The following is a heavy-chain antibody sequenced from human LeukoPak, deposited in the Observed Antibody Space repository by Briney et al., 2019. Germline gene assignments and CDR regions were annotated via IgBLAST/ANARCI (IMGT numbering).Heavy chain of an antibody. CDR1: GFTFSSYS. CDR3: ARGGTPLSIAAAGTNYYYMDV. Sequence: GGSLRLSCAASGFTFSSYSMNWVRQAPGKGLEWVSCISSSSSYIYYADSVKGRFTISRDNAKNSLYLQMNSLRAEDTAVYYCARGGTPLSIAAAGTNYYYMDVWGKGTTVTVSS. D-gene: IGHD6-13*01. J-gene: IGHJ6*03. V-gene: IGHV3-21*01. CDR2: ISSSSSYI.